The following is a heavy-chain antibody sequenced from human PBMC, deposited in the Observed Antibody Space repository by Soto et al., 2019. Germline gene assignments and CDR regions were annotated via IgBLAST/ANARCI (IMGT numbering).Heavy chain of an antibody. Sequence: SETMSLTCTVAGGNISSSSYYWGWINKPPGKGLEWIGSIYYSGSTYYNPSLKSRVTISVDTSKNQFSLKLSSVTAADTAVYYCASPGIAVAGRNAPFDYWGQGTMVTVSS. CDR1: GGNISSSSYY. D-gene: IGHD6-19*01. V-gene: IGHV4-39*01. CDR3: ASPGIAVAGRNAPFDY. J-gene: IGHJ4*02. CDR2: IYYSGST.